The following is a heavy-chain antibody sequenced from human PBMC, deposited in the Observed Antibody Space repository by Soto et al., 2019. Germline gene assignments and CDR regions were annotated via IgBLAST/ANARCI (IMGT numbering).Heavy chain of an antibody. CDR3: AREAKRSSTSDRASYYYGMDV. J-gene: IGHJ6*02. CDR1: GYSFTSYW. Sequence: EVQLVQSGAEVKEPGESLRISCKGSGYSFTSYWITWVRQMSGRGLEWMGRINPSDSYTSYSPSFQGHVTISADKSVNTVYLEWSSLKTSDTAMYYCAREAKRSSTSDRASYYYGMDVWGQGTTVTVSS. V-gene: IGHV5-10-1*03. CDR2: INPSDSYT. D-gene: IGHD2-2*01.